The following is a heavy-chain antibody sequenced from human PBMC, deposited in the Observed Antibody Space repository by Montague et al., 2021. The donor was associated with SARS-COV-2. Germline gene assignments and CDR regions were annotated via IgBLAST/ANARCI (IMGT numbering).Heavy chain of an antibody. CDR2: ICTSGST. CDR1: GGSISSYY. J-gene: IGHJ6*02. CDR3: AREAWFGDKTSASEYYGMDV. D-gene: IGHD3-10*01. Sequence: SETLSLTCTVSGGSISSYYWSWIRQPAGKGLEWIGRICTSGSTNYNPSXXSRVTMSVDTSKNQFSLKLSSVTAADTAVYYCAREAWFGDKTSASEYYGMDVWGQGTTVTVSS. V-gene: IGHV4-4*07.